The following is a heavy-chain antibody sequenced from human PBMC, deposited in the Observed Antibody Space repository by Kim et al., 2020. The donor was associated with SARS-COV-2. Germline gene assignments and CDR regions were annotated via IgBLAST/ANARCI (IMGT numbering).Heavy chain of an antibody. V-gene: IGHV1-69*13. J-gene: IGHJ2*01. CDR2: IIPIFGTA. CDR3: ARDRSDYGDYVVHFDL. Sequence: SVKVSCKASGGTFSSYAISWVRQAPGQGLEWMGGIIPIFGTANYAQKFQGRVTITADESTSTAYMELSSLRSEDTAVYYCARDRSDYGDYVVHFDLWGRGTLVTVSS. D-gene: IGHD4-17*01. CDR1: GGTFSSYA.